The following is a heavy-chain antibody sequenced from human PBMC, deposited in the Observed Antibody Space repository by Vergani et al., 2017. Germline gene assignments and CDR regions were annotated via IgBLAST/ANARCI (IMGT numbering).Heavy chain of an antibody. D-gene: IGHD2-15*01. CDR2: IIPLFGTA. CDR3: AGGVVQGSGGSCYPTVFDY. J-gene: IGHJ4*02. CDR1: GGTFSSYA. Sequence: QVQLVQSGAEVKKPGSSVKVSCKASGGTFSSYAISWVRQAPGQGLEWMGGIIPLFGTANYAQKFQGRVTITADESTSTAYMELSSRRSEDTAVYYCAGGVVQGSGGSCYPTVFDYWGQGTLVTVSS. V-gene: IGHV1-69*01.